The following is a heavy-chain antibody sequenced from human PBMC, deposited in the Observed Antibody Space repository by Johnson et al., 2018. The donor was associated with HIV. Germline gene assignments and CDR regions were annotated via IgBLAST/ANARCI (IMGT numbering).Heavy chain of an antibody. V-gene: IGHV3-30*02. CDR1: GFAFSSYG. CDR3: AKVGYYYVSSGYYYGAFDI. J-gene: IGHJ3*02. D-gene: IGHD3-22*01. Sequence: QVQLVESGGGLVQPGGSLRLSCVASGFAFSSYGMHWVRQAPGKGLEWVSFIRYDGGNKSYGDSVKGRFTISRDNSKNTLYVQMISLRAEDTAVYYCAKVGYYYVSSGYYYGAFDIWGQGTMVTVSS. CDR2: IRYDGGNK.